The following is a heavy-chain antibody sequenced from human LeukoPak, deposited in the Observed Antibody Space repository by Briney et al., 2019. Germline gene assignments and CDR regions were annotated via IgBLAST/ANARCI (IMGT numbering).Heavy chain of an antibody. CDR3: AGTYYDFTSPFDY. Sequence: LQTLSLTCTVSGGSISSSDYYWSWIRQPPGKGLEWIGYIYYSGSTYYNPSLKSRVTISVDTSKNQFSLKLSSVTAADTAVYYCAGTYYDFTSPFDYWGQGTLVTVSS. CDR2: IYYSGST. CDR1: GGSISSSDYY. V-gene: IGHV4-30-4*08. J-gene: IGHJ4*02. D-gene: IGHD3-3*01.